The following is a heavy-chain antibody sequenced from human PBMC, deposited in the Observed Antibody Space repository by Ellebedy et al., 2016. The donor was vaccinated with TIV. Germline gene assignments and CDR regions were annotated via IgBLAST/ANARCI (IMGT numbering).Heavy chain of an antibody. CDR3: ARGGGCSGDSCYRIDY. CDR1: GGSIRSYY. Sequence: MPSETLSLTCTVSGGSIRSYYWSWIRQPPGKGLEWIGYIYYSGSTNHNPSLKSRVTISVDTSKNQFSLKLSSVTAADTAVYYCARGGGCSGDSCYRIDYWGQGTLVTVSS. CDR2: IYYSGST. V-gene: IGHV4-59*01. J-gene: IGHJ4*02. D-gene: IGHD2-15*01.